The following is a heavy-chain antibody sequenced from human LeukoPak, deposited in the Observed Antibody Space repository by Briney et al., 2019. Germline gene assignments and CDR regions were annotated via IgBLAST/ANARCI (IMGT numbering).Heavy chain of an antibody. CDR1: GGSLSSYY. V-gene: IGHV4-59*01. CDR3: ARGETIFSNFDY. D-gene: IGHD3-9*01. CDR2: IYYSGST. Sequence: PSETLSLTCTVSGGSLSSYYWSWLRQPPGKGLEGIGYIYYSGSTNYNPSLTSRVTISVDTSKNQFSLKLSSVTAADTAVYYCARGETIFSNFDYWGQGTLVTVSS. J-gene: IGHJ4*02.